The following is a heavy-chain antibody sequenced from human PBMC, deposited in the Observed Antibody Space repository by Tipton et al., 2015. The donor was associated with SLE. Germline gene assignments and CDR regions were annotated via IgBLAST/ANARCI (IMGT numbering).Heavy chain of an antibody. V-gene: IGHV4-31*03. CDR2: IRYRDGA. J-gene: IGHJ4*02. CDR1: GDSIITDNYS. Sequence: TLSLTCTVSGDSIITDNYSWTWIRHHPGKGLEWIANIRYRDGAYYNPSLQSRVTTLVDTSKNQFSVHLTSVTAADTAVYFCARVPLLYCGSSICYSLTESQHYFDHWGQGILVTVSS. D-gene: IGHD2-21*01. CDR3: ARVPLLYCGSSICYSLTESQHYFDH.